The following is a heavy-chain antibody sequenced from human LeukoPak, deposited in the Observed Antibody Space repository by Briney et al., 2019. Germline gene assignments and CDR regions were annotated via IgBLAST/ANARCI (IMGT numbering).Heavy chain of an antibody. CDR1: GFTFSSYW. D-gene: IGHD3-3*01. CDR2: IRHDGSEK. V-gene: IGHV3-7*01. J-gene: IGHJ4*02. Sequence: GGSLRLSCAASGFTFSSYWMSWVRQAPGKGLEWVANIRHDGSEKYYVDSVKGRFTISRDNAKDSLYLQMNSLRVEDTAVYYCARGRGDFWSGYWLGYYFDYWGQGTLVTVSS. CDR3: ARGRGDFWSGYWLGYYFDY.